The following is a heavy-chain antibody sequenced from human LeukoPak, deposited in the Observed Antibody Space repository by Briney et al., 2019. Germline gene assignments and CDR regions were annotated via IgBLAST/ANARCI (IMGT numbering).Heavy chain of an antibody. CDR3: ARVKPWDGYNPYYLDY. CDR2: MNPNSGNT. J-gene: IGHJ4*02. Sequence: ASVKVSCKASGYTFTSYDINWVRQATGQGLEWMGWMNPNSGNTGYAQKFRGRVTITRNSSISTAYMELSSLRSEDTAVYYCARVKPWDGYNPYYLDYWGQGTLVTVSS. V-gene: IGHV1-8*03. CDR1: GYTFTSYD. D-gene: IGHD5-24*01.